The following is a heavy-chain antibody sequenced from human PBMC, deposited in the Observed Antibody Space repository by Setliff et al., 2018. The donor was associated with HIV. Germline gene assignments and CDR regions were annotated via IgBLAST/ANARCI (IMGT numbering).Heavy chain of an antibody. CDR1: GFTFSSYM. Sequence: PGGSLRLSCAASGFTFSSYMMNWVRQAPGKGLEWVSVIYSGGSTYYTDSVKGRFTISRDNSKNTLYLQMNSLRAEDTAVYYCARLAYYDFWNGYSYYMDVWGKGTTVTVSS. V-gene: IGHV3-66*02. CDR3: ARLAYYDFWNGYSYYMDV. CDR2: IYSGGST. J-gene: IGHJ6*03. D-gene: IGHD3-3*01.